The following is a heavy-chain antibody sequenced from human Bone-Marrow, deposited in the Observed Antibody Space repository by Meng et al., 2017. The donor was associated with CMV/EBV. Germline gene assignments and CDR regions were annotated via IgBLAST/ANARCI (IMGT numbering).Heavy chain of an antibody. V-gene: IGHV3-30-3*01. Sequence: GESLKISCAASGFTFSSYAMNWVRQAPGKGLEWVAVISYDGSNKYYADSVKGRFTISRDNSKNTLYLQMNSLRAEDTAVYYCASSGWYSGGDYWGQGTLVTVSS. D-gene: IGHD6-19*01. CDR2: ISYDGSNK. CDR1: GFTFSSYA. CDR3: ASSGWYSGGDY. J-gene: IGHJ4*02.